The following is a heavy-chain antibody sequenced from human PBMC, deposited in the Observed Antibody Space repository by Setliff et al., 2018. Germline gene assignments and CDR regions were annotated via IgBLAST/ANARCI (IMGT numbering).Heavy chain of an antibody. Sequence: GGSLRLSCAVSGFSFHDYGMGWVRQAPGKGLEWVSSINWNGVSIGYADSVKGRFTISRDNAKNSLYLQMNSLRAEDTALYYCARVPRIIIMVGVISHYYYMDVWGKGTTVTVS. CDR2: INWNGVSI. J-gene: IGHJ6*03. V-gene: IGHV3-20*04. CDR3: ARVPRIIIMVGVISHYYYMDV. CDR1: GFSFHDYG. D-gene: IGHD3-3*02.